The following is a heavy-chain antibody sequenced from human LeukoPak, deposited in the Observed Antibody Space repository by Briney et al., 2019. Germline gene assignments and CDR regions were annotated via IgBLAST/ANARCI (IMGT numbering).Heavy chain of an antibody. Sequence: GGSLRLSCAASGFTFSGSAMPWVRPASGKGLEWVGRIKDKPNSYATAYAASVRGRFTISRDDSKKTAYLQMNSLKTEDTAVYYCTRLRNINCSGGSCYFDYWGPGTLVTVSS. CDR1: GFTFSGSA. J-gene: IGHJ4*02. CDR3: TRLRNINCSGGSCYFDY. V-gene: IGHV3-73*01. D-gene: IGHD2-15*01. CDR2: IKDKPNSYAT.